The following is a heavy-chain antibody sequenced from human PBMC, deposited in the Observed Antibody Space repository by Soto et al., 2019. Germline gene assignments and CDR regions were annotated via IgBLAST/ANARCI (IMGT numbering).Heavy chain of an antibody. D-gene: IGHD1-26*01. V-gene: IGHV3-74*01. CDR1: GFNFTTYW. CDR3: TRDGGGRYYGGFDN. Sequence: EVQLVESGGGLVQPGGCLRLSCEISGFNFTTYWMHWVRQSPGKGVVWVSRINSDGTITDYADSVKGRFIISRDNTKKTLSVEMNSLSADDTAVHYCTRDGGGRYYGGFDNWGQGTLVTFSS. J-gene: IGHJ4*02. CDR2: INSDGTIT.